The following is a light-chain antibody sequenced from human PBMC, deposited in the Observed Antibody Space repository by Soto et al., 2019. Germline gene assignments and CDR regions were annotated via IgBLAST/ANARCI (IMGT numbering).Light chain of an antibody. CDR1: QSISSW. Sequence: DIQMTQSPSTLSASVGDRVTITCRASQSISSWLAWYQQKPGKAPKLLIYKASSLEGGVPSRFSGSGSGTEFTLTISSLQLDEFAAYYCQQYNTYWTFGQGTKVEIK. V-gene: IGKV1-5*03. J-gene: IGKJ1*01. CDR2: KAS. CDR3: QQYNTYWT.